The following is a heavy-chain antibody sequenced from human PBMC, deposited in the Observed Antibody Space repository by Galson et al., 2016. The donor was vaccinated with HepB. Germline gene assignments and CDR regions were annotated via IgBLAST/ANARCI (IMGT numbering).Heavy chain of an antibody. CDR3: AADRYCGGNCYSSDAFDI. Sequence: FTFSSSAVQWVRQTRGQRLEWIGWIVVGSGDTNSAQKFQERVTITRDMSTSTAYMELSSLRSEDTAVYYCAADRYCGGNCYSSDAFDIWGQGTMVTVSS. V-gene: IGHV1-58*01. J-gene: IGHJ3*02. D-gene: IGHD2-21*01. CDR1: FTFSSSA. CDR2: IVVGSGDT.